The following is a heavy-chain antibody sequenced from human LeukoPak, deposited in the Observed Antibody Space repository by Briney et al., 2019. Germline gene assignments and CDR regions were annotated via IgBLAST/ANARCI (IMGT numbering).Heavy chain of an antibody. CDR1: GFTFSSYS. V-gene: IGHV3-21*01. CDR3: ARDRGGIAAAAHLDV. J-gene: IGHJ6*04. CDR2: ISGSSSYI. Sequence: PGGSLRLSCAASGFTFSSYSMNWVRQAPGKGLEWVSSISGSSSYIYYADSVKGRFTISRDNAKNSLYLQMNSLRAEDTAVYYCARDRGGIAAAAHLDVWGKGTTVTVSS. D-gene: IGHD6-13*01.